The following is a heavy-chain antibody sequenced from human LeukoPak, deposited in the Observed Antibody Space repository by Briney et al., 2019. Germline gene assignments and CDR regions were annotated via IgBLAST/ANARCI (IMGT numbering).Heavy chain of an antibody. CDR3: GKNRYSGSLSPFDI. J-gene: IGHJ3*02. V-gene: IGHV3-30*04. CDR1: GFSFSTYG. Sequence: GGSLRLSCAASGFSFSTYGMHWVRQAPGKGLEWVTLISHDGKIKCDADSVKGRFTISRDNSKNTLYLQMNSLRAEDTAVYYCGKNRYSGSLSPFDIWGQGTMVTVSS. D-gene: IGHD1-26*01. CDR2: ISHDGKIK.